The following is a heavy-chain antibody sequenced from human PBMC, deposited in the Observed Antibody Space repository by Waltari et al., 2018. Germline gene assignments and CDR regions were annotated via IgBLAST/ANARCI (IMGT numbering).Heavy chain of an antibody. V-gene: IGHV3-23*01. J-gene: IGHJ4*02. CDR3: ATLAVTTSYGAY. CDR2: ISDSGVST. Sequence: EVQLLESGGGLVQPGGSLRLSCADSGFTFTSYAMSWVRQAPGKGLGGVSAISDSGVSTYYADSVKGRFTISRDNSKSTLYLQMNSLRAEDTAVYYCATLAVTTSYGAYWGQGTLVTVSS. D-gene: IGHD4-17*01. CDR1: GFTFTSYA.